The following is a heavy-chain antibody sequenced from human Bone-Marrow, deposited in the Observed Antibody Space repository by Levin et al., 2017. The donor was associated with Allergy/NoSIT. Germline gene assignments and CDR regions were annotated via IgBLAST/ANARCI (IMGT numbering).Heavy chain of an antibody. D-gene: IGHD2-21*01. J-gene: IGHJ4*02. CDR1: GGSISSSPYY. Sequence: GSLRLSCTVSGGSISSSPYYWGWIRQPPGKGLEWIGSIYYSGSTYYNPALKSRITISVDTSKNQFSLKVRSVTAADTAVYYCASRTYRDWGQGTLVTVSS. CDR3: ASRTYRD. V-gene: IGHV4-39*01. CDR2: IYYSGST.